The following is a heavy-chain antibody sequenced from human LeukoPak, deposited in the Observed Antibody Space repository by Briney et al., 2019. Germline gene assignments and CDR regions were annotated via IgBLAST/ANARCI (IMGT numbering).Heavy chain of an antibody. J-gene: IGHJ6*03. CDR2: INPNSGGT. D-gene: IGHD5-18*01. CDR1: GYTFTGYY. V-gene: IGHV1-2*02. CDR3: ARPRGYSYGYYWERYYYMDV. Sequence: ASVKVSCKASGYTFTGYYMHWVRQAPGQGLEWMGWINPNSGGTNYAQKFQGRVTMTRDTSISTAYMELSRLRSDDTAVYYCARPRGYSYGYYWERYYYMDVWGKGTTVTVSS.